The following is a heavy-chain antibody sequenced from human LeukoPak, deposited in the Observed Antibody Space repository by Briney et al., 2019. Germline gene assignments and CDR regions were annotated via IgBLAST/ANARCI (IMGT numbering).Heavy chain of an antibody. V-gene: IGHV4-39*01. CDR2: IYYSGNT. D-gene: IGHD5-18*01. CDR3: ARQGGYSYRILDY. CDR1: GGSISSSGYY. J-gene: IGHJ4*02. Sequence: SETLSLTCTVSGGSISSSGYYWGWIRQPPGKGLEWIGSIYYSGNTYYNASLKSRVTISVDTSKNQFSLKLSSVTVADTAVYYCARQGGYSYRILDYWGQGTLVTVSS.